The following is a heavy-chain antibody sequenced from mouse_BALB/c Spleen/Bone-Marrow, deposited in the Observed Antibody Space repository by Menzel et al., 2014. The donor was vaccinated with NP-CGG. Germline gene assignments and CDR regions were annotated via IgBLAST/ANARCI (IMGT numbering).Heavy chain of an antibody. Sequence: VQRVESGPGLVAPSQSLSITCTVSGFSLTSYGVHWVRQPPGKGLEWLGVIWAGGSTNYNSALMSRLSISKDNSKSQVFLEMNSLQTDDTAMYYCARRGDGYYLDYWGQGTTLTVSS. CDR1: GFSLTSYG. CDR3: ARRGDGYYLDY. V-gene: IGHV2-9*02. D-gene: IGHD2-3*01. J-gene: IGHJ2*01. CDR2: IWAGGST.